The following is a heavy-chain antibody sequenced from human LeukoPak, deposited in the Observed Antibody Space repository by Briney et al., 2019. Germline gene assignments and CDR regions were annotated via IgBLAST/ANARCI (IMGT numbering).Heavy chain of an antibody. D-gene: IGHD3/OR15-3a*01. CDR1: GFTFSSYG. V-gene: IGHV3-30*02. Sequence: QSGGSLRLSCASSGFTFSSYGMHWVRQAPGKGLEWVAFIRYDGSNEYYADSVKGRFTISRDNSKNTLYLQLNSLRAEDTAVYYCAKGSKGLLFTRDYYIDVWGKGTTVTISS. CDR3: AKGSKGLLFTRDYYIDV. J-gene: IGHJ6*03. CDR2: IRYDGSNE.